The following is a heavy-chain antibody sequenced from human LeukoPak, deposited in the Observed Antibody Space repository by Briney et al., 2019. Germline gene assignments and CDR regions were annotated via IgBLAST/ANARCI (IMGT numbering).Heavy chain of an antibody. Sequence: ASVKVSCKASGYTFIGYYMHWLRQAPGQGLEWMGWINPNSGGTNYAQKFQGRVTMARDTSISTAYMELSRLRSDDTAVYYCARDHKDTASHWGQGTLVTVSS. V-gene: IGHV1-2*02. CDR2: INPNSGGT. D-gene: IGHD5-18*01. J-gene: IGHJ4*02. CDR3: ARDHKDTASH. CDR1: GYTFIGYY.